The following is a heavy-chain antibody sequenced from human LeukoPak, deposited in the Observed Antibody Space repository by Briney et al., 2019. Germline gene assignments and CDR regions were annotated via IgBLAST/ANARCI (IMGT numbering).Heavy chain of an antibody. CDR2: ISAYNGNT. V-gene: IGHV1-18*01. D-gene: IGHD2-15*01. Sequence: ASVKVSCKASGYTFTSYGISWVRQAPGQGLEWMGWISAYNGNTNYAQELQGRVTMTTDTSTSTAYMELRSLRSDDTAVYYCASGKGVVAAYDAFDIWGQGTMVTVSS. J-gene: IGHJ3*02. CDR3: ASGKGVVAAYDAFDI. CDR1: GYTFTSYG.